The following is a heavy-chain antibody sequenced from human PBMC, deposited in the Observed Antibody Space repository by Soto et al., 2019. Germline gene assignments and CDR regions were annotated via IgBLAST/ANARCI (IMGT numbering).Heavy chain of an antibody. CDR1: GFTFSSYA. CDR2: ISGSGGST. V-gene: IGHV3-23*01. J-gene: IGHJ4*02. D-gene: IGHD3-10*01. CDR3: AKGNLWFGETDY. Sequence: EVQLLESGGGLVQPGGSLRLSCAASGFTFSSYAMSWVRQAPGKGLEWVSAISGSGGSTYYADSVKGRFTISRDNPKNTLYLQMNSLRAEDTAVYYCAKGNLWFGETDYWGQGTLVTVSS.